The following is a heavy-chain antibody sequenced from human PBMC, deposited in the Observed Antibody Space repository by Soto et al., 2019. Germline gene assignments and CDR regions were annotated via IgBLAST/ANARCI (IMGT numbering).Heavy chain of an antibody. CDR2: IYYSGST. D-gene: IGHD5-18*01. V-gene: IGHV4-59*01. CDR3: ARVGRGDTAIAALYYFDY. Sequence: SETLSLTCTVSGGSISSYYWSWIRQPPGKGLEWIGYIYYSGSTNYNPSLKSRVTISVDTSKNQFSLKLSSVTAADTAVYYCARVGRGDTAIAALYYFDYLGQGTLVTVSS. CDR1: GGSISSYY. J-gene: IGHJ4*01.